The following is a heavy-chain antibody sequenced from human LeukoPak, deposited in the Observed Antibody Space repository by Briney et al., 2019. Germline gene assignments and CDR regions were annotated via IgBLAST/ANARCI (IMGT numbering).Heavy chain of an antibody. J-gene: IGHJ4*02. CDR1: GGSISSYY. V-gene: IGHV4-59*01. D-gene: IGHD3-3*01. Sequence: SETLSLTCTVSGGSISSYYWSWIRQPPGKGLEWIGYIYHSGSTNYNPSLKSRVTISVDTSKNQFSLKLSSVTAADTAVYYCARVYTYYDFWSGDYRHPYYFDYWGQGTLVTVSS. CDR3: ARVYTYYDFWSGDYRHPYYFDY. CDR2: IYHSGST.